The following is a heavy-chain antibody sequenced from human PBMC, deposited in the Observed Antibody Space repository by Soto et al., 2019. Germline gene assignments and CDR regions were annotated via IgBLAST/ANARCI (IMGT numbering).Heavy chain of an antibody. CDR3: AHSGAVAVAGTPNWFDP. Sequence: SGPTLVNPTQTLTLTCTFSGFSLSTSGVGVGWIRQPPGKALEWLALIYWDDDKRYSPSLKSRLTITKDTSKNQVVLTMTNMDPVDTATYYCAHSGAVAVAGTPNWFDPWGQGTLVTVS. J-gene: IGHJ5*02. CDR1: GFSLSTSGVG. CDR2: IYWDDDK. D-gene: IGHD6-19*01. V-gene: IGHV2-5*02.